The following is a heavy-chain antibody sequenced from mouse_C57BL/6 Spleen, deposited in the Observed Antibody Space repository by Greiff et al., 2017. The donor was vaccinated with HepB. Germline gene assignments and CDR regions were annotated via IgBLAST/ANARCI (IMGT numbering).Heavy chain of an antibody. CDR1: GYTFTSYW. CDR2: IYPGSGST. CDR3: ARRRYSLAWFAY. D-gene: IGHD2-12*01. J-gene: IGHJ3*01. Sequence: QVQLQQSGAELVKPGASVKMSCKASGYTFTSYWITWVKQRPGQGLEWIGDIYPGSGSTNYNEKFKSKATLTVDTSSSTAYMQLSSLTSEASAVYYCARRRYSLAWFAYWGQGTLVTVSA. V-gene: IGHV1-55*01.